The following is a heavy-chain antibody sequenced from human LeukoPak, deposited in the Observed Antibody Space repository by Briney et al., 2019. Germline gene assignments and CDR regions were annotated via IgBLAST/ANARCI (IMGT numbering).Heavy chain of an antibody. J-gene: IGHJ6*04. D-gene: IGHD2-2*01. CDR2: INHSGST. CDR1: GGSFSGYY. V-gene: IGHV4-34*01. Sequence: SETLSLTCAVYGGSFSGYYWSWIRQPPGKGLEWIGEINHSGSTNYNPSLKSRVTISVDASKNQFSLKLSSVTAADTAVYYCARGEYCSSTSCYAYYYYGMDVWGKGTTVTVSS. CDR3: ARGEYCSSTSCYAYYYYGMDV.